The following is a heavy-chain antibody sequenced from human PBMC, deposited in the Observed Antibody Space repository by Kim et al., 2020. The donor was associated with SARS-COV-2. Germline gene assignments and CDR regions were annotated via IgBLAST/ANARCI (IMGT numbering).Heavy chain of an antibody. V-gene: IGHV4-59*01. Sequence: LKSRVTISVDTSRTQFSLKLSSVTAADTAVYYCARDRYSSSWGPHDAFDIWGQGTMVTVSS. J-gene: IGHJ3*02. D-gene: IGHD6-13*01. CDR3: ARDRYSSSWGPHDAFDI.